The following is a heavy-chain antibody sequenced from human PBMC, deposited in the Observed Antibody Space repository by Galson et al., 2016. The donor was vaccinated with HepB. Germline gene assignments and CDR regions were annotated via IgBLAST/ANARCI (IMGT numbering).Heavy chain of an antibody. CDR3: ARSTYHYDNSGPLDS. CDR1: GFSLTTNSMC. CDR2: IDWDDDK. V-gene: IGHV2-70*17. J-gene: IGHJ4*02. Sequence: PALVKPTQTLTLTCTFSGFSLTTNSMCVNWIRQPPGKALEWLARIDWDDDKFYSTSLKTRLTIFKDTSKNRVVLTMTHMDPVDTATYYCARSTYHYDNSGPLDSWGLGTLVTVSS. D-gene: IGHD3-22*01.